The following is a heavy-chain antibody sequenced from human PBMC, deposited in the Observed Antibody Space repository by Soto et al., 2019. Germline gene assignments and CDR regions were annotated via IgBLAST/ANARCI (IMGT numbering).Heavy chain of an antibody. Sequence: QVQLVDSGGGVVQPERSLRLSCRASGFIFSDYAIHWVRQAPGRGLEWVAVLIDDGYFQYYADSVKGRFTISSDKSNNTGYLHMSSLRVGETAVYYCAREWGRSYYYGMDVWGQGTTVIVSS. V-gene: IGHV3-30-3*01. CDR1: GFIFSDYA. J-gene: IGHJ6*02. D-gene: IGHD3-10*01. CDR3: AREWGRSYYYGMDV. CDR2: LIDDGYFQ.